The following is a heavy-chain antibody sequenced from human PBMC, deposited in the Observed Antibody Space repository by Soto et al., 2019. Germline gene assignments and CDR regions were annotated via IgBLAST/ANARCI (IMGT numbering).Heavy chain of an antibody. J-gene: IGHJ4*02. CDR1: GGTFSSYA. D-gene: IGHD6-19*01. CDR2: IIPIFGTA. CDR3: AREGQGIAVAGNFDY. V-gene: IGHV1-69*06. Sequence: QVQLVQSGAEVKKPGSSVKVSCKASGGTFSSYAISWVRQAPGLGLEWMGGIIPIFGTANYAQKFQGRVTITADKSTSTAYMELSSLRSEDTAVYYCAREGQGIAVAGNFDYWGQGTLVTVSS.